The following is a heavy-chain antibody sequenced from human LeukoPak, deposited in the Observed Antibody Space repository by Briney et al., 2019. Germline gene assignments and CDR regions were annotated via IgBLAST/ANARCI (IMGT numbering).Heavy chain of an antibody. CDR2: ISSSSSYI. Sequence: GGSLRLSCAASGFTFSSYSMNWVRRAPGKGLEWVSPISSSSSYIYYADSVKGRFTISRDNAKNSLYLQMNSLRAEDTAVYYCARDLTSYCSGGSCASGFWGQGTLVTVSS. V-gene: IGHV3-21*01. CDR1: GFTFSSYS. CDR3: ARDLTSYCSGGSCASGF. J-gene: IGHJ4*02. D-gene: IGHD2-15*01.